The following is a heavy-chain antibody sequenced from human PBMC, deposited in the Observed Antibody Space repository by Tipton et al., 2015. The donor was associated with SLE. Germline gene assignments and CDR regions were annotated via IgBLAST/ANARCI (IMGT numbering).Heavy chain of an antibody. CDR2: IFYTGTT. CDR3: VRLRSKVLIDY. D-gene: IGHD2-8*01. CDR1: GDSIGSSGYY. V-gene: IGHV4-39*07. J-gene: IGHJ4*02. Sequence: TLSLTCTVSGDSIGSSGYYWGWIRQPPGKGLEWIGSIFYTGTTNYSPSLKSRVTISVDTSKNQFSLEVRSVTAADTAVYYCVRLRSKVLIDYWGQGTLVTVSS.